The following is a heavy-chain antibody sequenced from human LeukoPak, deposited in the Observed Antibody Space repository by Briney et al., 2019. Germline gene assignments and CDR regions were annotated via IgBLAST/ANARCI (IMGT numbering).Heavy chain of an antibody. CDR2: ISVSGSKV. Sequence: GRSLSLSCVASGFTFSSYSMNWVRQAPGKGLEWVSYISVSGSKVSYADSVKGRFTISRNDAKNSLYLQMDSLRDEDTAAYYCARDSGHHYDQLDCWGQGTLVTVSS. J-gene: IGHJ4*02. CDR1: GFTFSSYS. CDR3: ARDSGHHYDQLDC. D-gene: IGHD3-22*01. V-gene: IGHV3-48*02.